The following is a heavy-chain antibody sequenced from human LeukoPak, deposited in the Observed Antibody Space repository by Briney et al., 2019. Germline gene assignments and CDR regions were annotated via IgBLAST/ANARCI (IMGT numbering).Heavy chain of an antibody. J-gene: IGHJ6*02. CDR3: ARHGSGSYYGYYYYYGMDV. Sequence: PSVKVSCKASGYTFTGYYMHWVRQAPGQGLEWMGWINPNSGGTNYAQKFQGRVTMTRDTSISTAYMELSRLRSDDTAVYYCARHGSGSYYGYYYYYGMDVWGQGTTVTVSS. CDR1: GYTFTGYY. CDR2: INPNSGGT. D-gene: IGHD3-10*01. V-gene: IGHV1-2*02.